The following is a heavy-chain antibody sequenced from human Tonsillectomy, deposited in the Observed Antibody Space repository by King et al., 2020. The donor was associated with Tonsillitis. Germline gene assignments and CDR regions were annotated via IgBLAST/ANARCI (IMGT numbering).Heavy chain of an antibody. CDR2: ISGGGGST. Sequence: VQLVESGGGLVQPGGALRLSCAASGFTFSSYAMSWVRQAPGKGLEWVSGISGGGGSTFYGDSVKGRFTISRDNSKNTLYLQMNSLRAEDTAVYYCVKDQAVVTPNHFDYWGQGTLATVSS. CDR3: VKDQAVVTPNHFDY. J-gene: IGHJ4*02. V-gene: IGHV3-23*04. D-gene: IGHD4-23*01. CDR1: GFTFSSYA.